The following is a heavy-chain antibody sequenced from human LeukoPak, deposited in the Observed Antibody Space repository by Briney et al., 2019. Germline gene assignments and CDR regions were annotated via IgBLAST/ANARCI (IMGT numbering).Heavy chain of an antibody. CDR2: ISAYNGNT. CDR3: AREEYCSSTSCFRFDY. J-gene: IGHJ4*02. Sequence: VASVKVSCKASGYTFTSYGISWVRQAPGQGLEWMGWISAYNGNTNYAQKLQGRVTMTTDTSTSTAYMELRSLRSDDTAVYYCAREEYCSSTSCFRFDYWGQGTLVTVSS. D-gene: IGHD2-2*01. CDR1: GYTFTSYG. V-gene: IGHV1-18*01.